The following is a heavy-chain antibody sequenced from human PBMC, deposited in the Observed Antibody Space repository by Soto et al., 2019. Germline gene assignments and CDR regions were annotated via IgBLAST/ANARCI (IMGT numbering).Heavy chain of an antibody. CDR2: ISAYNGNT. CDR1: GYTFTSYG. Sequence: ASVKVSCKASGYTFTSYGISWVRQAPGQGLEWMGWISAYNGNTNYAQKLQGRVTMTTDTSTSTAYMELRSLRSDDTAVYYCARDDFWSGYYKFRYYYYGMDVWGQGTTVTVSS. CDR3: ARDDFWSGYYKFRYYYYGMDV. V-gene: IGHV1-18*01. D-gene: IGHD3-3*01. J-gene: IGHJ6*02.